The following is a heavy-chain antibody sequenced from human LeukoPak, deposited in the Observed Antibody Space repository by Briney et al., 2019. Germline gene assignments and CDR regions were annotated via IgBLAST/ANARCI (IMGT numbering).Heavy chain of an antibody. CDR1: GGSISSYY. D-gene: IGHD1-14*01. CDR3: ARGGGGRFDY. V-gene: IGHV4-59*08. CDR2: IYYSGTT. J-gene: IGHJ4*02. Sequence: SETLSLTCTVSGGSISSYYWSWIRQPPGKGLEWIGYIYYSGTTNYNPSLKSRVTISVDTSKNQFSLKLSSVTAADTAVYYCARGGGGRFDYWGQGTLVTVSS.